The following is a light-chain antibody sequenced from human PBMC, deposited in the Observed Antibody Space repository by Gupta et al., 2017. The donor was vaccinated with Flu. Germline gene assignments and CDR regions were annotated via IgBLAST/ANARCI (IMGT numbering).Light chain of an antibody. CDR2: GAS. CDR1: QTISDSY. Sequence: EIVLTQCPGSLSLSPGESDTLSCRASQTISDSYSAWYQQKPGQAPRLLIFGASIRATGVPDRFSGSGSGTNFTLTISRLVPEEFVLYYCQQFGSSSGITFGQGTRLEIK. J-gene: IGKJ5*01. V-gene: IGKV3-20*01. CDR3: QQFGSSSGIT.